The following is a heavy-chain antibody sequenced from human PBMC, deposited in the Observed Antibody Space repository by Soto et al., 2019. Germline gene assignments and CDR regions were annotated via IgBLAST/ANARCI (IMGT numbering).Heavy chain of an antibody. V-gene: IGHV4-39*07. Sequence: SETLSLTCTVSGGSISSSSFHWGWIRQPPGKGLEWIGSIYYSGSTYYSPSLRSRLTISLDTSKSQFSLNLNSVTAADTAVYYCASGLSGDKVDQWGQGTLVTVSS. CDR3: ASGLSGDKVDQ. D-gene: IGHD2-21*01. CDR2: IYYSGST. CDR1: GGSISSSSFH. J-gene: IGHJ4*02.